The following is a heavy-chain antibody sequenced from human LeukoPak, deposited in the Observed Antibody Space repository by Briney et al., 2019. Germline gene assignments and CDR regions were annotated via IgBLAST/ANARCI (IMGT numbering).Heavy chain of an antibody. CDR2: IRGSGGST. J-gene: IGHJ4*02. D-gene: IGHD3-22*01. Sequence: GGSLRLSCAASGFTFSSNAMSWVRQAPGKGLEWVSAIRGSGGSTYYADSVKGRFTISRDNSKNTLYLQMNSLRADDTAVYYCAKANYYDSSGYYENLDYWGQGTLVTVSS. CDR3: AKANYYDSSGYYENLDY. CDR1: GFTFSSNA. V-gene: IGHV3-23*01.